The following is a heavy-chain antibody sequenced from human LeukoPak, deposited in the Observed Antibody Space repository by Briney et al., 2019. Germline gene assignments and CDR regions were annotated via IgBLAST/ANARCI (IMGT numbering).Heavy chain of an antibody. D-gene: IGHD1-26*01. CDR1: GGSISSSNW. Sequence: SETLSLTCAVSGGSISSSNWWSWVRQPPGKGLEWIGEIYHSGSTNYNPSLKSRVTISVDTSKNQFSLKLSSVTAADTAVYYCARGAGPRWGFDYWGQGTLVTVSS. CDR2: IYHSGST. J-gene: IGHJ4*02. V-gene: IGHV4-4*02. CDR3: ARGAGPRWGFDY.